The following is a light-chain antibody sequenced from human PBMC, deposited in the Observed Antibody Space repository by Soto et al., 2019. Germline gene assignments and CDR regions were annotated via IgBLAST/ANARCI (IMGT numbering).Light chain of an antibody. CDR2: RNN. CDR1: SSNIGSNY. CDR3: AAWDDSLSGPR. Sequence: LTQPPSASGTPGQRVTISCSGSSSNIGSNYVYWYQQLPGTAPKLLIYRNNQRPSGVPDRFSGSKSGTSASLAISGLRSEDEADYYCAAWDDSLSGPRFGGGTKLTVL. V-gene: IGLV1-47*01. J-gene: IGLJ2*01.